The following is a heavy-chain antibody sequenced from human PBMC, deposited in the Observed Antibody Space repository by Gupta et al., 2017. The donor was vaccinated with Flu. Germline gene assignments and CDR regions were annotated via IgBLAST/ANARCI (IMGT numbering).Heavy chain of an antibody. CDR1: FTFSAYW. CDR2: VNNDGSGT. D-gene: IGHD3-10*01. V-gene: IGHV3-74*01. CDR3: ASDHSGRPFDY. Sequence: FTFSAYWMHWVRQVPGKGLVWVSRVNNDGSGTQYADSVKGRFTISRDNARNTLYLQIISLRAADTAVYYCASDHSGRPFDYWGQGTLVTVSS. J-gene: IGHJ4*02.